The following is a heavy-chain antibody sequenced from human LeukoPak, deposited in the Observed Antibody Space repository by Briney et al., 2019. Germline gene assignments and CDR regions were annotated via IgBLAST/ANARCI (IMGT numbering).Heavy chain of an antibody. CDR3: ARVMTTVVTGAFDI. CDR1: GGTFSSYA. V-gene: IGHV1-69*05. Sequence: SVKVSCKASGGTFSSYAISWVRQAPGQGLEWMGGIIPIFGTANYAQKFHGRVTITTDESTSTAYMELSSLRSEDTAVYYCARVMTTVVTGAFDIWGQGTMVTVSS. D-gene: IGHD4-23*01. J-gene: IGHJ3*02. CDR2: IIPIFGTA.